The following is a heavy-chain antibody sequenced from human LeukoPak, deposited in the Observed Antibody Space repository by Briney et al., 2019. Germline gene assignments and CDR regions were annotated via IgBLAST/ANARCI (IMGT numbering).Heavy chain of an antibody. D-gene: IGHD6-19*01. V-gene: IGHV3-21*01. CDR1: GFTFSSYS. CDR3: ASFDSSGWHYFDY. J-gene: IGHJ4*02. CDR2: ISSRSGYV. Sequence: GGSLRLSCAASGFTFSSYSMSWVRQAPGKGLEWVSSISSRSGYVYYGDSVKGRFTISRDNAKNSLYLQMNTLRAEDTAVYYCASFDSSGWHYFDYWGQGTLVTVSA.